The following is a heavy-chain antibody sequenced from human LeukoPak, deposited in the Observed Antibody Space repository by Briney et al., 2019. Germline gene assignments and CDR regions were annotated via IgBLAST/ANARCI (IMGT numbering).Heavy chain of an antibody. CDR2: IIPILGIA. CDR3: ATGQHCGGDCYGPDPLDY. Sequence: GASVKVSCKASGGTFSSYAISWVRQAPGQGLEWMGRIIPILGIANYAQKFQGRVTITADKSTSTAYMELSSLRSEDTAVYYCATGQHCGGDCYGPDPLDYWGQGTLVTVSS. CDR1: GGTFSSYA. D-gene: IGHD2-21*02. J-gene: IGHJ4*02. V-gene: IGHV1-69*04.